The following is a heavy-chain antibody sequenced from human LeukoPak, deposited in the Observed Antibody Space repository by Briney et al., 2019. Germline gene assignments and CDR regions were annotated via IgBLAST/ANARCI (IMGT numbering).Heavy chain of an antibody. CDR2: ISGTGAST. CDR1: GFTFYNFA. D-gene: IGHD6-19*01. Sequence: GGSLRLSCAASGFTFYNFALSWVRQAPGKGLEWVSTISGTGASTFYADSVKGRLTISRDNSKNTLYLQMNSLRAEDTAVYYCAKDSGIAVAGYFVYWGQGTLVTVSS. J-gene: IGHJ4*02. V-gene: IGHV3-23*01. CDR3: AKDSGIAVAGYFVY.